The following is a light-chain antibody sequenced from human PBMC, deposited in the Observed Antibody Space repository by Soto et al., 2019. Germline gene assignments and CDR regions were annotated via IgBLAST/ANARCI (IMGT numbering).Light chain of an antibody. J-gene: IGLJ1*01. Sequence: QSVLTQPPSVSGAPGKRVTISCTGSSSNIGAGYDVHGYQQLPGTAPKLLIYGNSNRPSGVPDRFSGSKSGTSASLAITGLQAEDEADYYCQSYDSSLSGSGVFGTGTKVTVL. CDR2: GNS. CDR1: SSNIGAGYD. CDR3: QSYDSSLSGSGV. V-gene: IGLV1-40*01.